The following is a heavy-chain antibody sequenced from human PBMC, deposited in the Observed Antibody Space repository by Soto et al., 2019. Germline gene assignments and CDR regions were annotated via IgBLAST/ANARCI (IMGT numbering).Heavy chain of an antibody. CDR1: GGSISSYY. CDR3: ARAPAWYFDY. J-gene: IGHJ4*02. V-gene: IGHV4-59*01. Sequence: SETLSLTCTVSGGSISSYYWSWIRQPPGKGLEWIGYIYYSGSTNYNPSLKSRVTISVDTSKNQFSLKLSSVTAADTAVYYCARAPAWYFDYWGQGTRVTVSS. CDR2: IYYSGST.